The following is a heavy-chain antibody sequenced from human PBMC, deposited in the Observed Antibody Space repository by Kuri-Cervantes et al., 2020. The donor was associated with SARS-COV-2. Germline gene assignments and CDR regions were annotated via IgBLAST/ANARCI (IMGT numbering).Heavy chain of an antibody. D-gene: IGHD3-3*01. CDR1: GYTFTGYY. CDR3: ARGPAITIFGVLRGRENWFDP. CDR2: INPNSGGT. J-gene: IGHJ5*02. V-gene: IGHV1-2*04. Sequence: ASVKVSCKASGYTFTGYYMHWVRQAPGQGLEWMGWINPNSGGTNYAQKFQGWVTMTRDTSISTAYMELSRLRSDDTAVYYCARGPAITIFGVLRGRENWFDPWGQGTLVTRLL.